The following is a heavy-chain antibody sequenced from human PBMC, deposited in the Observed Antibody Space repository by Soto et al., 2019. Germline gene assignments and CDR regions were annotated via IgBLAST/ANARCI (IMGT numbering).Heavy chain of an antibody. J-gene: IGHJ6*02. CDR3: AXGDWTGYYQYYFYGMDV. CDR2: ISYDGNNQ. V-gene: IGHV3-30*03. Sequence: GSLRLSCAASGFIFSNYGMHWVRQAPGKGLKWVAVISYDGNNQDYADSVKGRFTISRDNSENTLYLQMNTLRVEDTAVYYCAXGDWTGYYQYYFYGMDVWGQGTTVTVSS. D-gene: IGHD3-3*01. CDR1: GFIFSNYG.